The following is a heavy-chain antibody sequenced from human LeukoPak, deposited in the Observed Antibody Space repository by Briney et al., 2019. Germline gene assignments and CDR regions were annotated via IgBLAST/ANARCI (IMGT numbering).Heavy chain of an antibody. CDR1: GFTFDDYG. CDR3: TKVRGVLLQSSRDHYFDY. CDR2: INWNGGST. J-gene: IGHJ4*02. V-gene: IGHV3-20*04. D-gene: IGHD3-10*01. Sequence: GGSLRLSCAASGFTFDDYGMSWVRQAPGKGLEWVSGINWNGGSTGYADSVKGRFTISRDNSKNTLYLQMNSLRAEDTAVHYCTKVRGVLLQSSRDHYFDYWGQGTLVTVSS.